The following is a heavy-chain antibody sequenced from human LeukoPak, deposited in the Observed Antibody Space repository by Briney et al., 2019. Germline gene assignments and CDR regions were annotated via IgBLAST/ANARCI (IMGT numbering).Heavy chain of an antibody. CDR2: IYSGGST. CDR3: ARNGVGLAYYFDY. D-gene: IGHD3/OR15-3a*01. Sequence: PGGSLRLSCAASAFTVSSNYMSWVRHAPGEGLEWVSVIYSGGSTYYADSVKGRFTISRDNSKNTLYLQMNSLRAEDTAVYYCARNGVGLAYYFDYWGQGTLVTVSS. CDR1: AFTVSSNY. V-gene: IGHV3-53*01. J-gene: IGHJ4*02.